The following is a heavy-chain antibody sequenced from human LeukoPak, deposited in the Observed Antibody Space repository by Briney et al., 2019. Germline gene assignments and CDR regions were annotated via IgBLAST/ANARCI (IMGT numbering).Heavy chain of an antibody. CDR2: ISAYNGNR. V-gene: IGHV1-18*01. Sequence: ASVKVSCKASGYTFSSYGISWVRQVPGQGLEWMGWISAYNGNRNYAQNLQGRVTMTTDASTSTAYMELRTLRSDDTAVYYCARDESRGPYYFDNWGQGTLVTVSS. CDR1: GYTFSSYG. CDR3: ARDESRGPYYFDN. J-gene: IGHJ4*02.